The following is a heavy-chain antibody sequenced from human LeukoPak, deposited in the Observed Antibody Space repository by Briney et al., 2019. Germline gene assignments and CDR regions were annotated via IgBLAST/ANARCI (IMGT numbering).Heavy chain of an antibody. Sequence: ASVKVSCKASGYPFTTYGISWLRQAPGQGLEWVGWISPYNGNTDYAQKVQGRVTMTTDTSTSTAHMQLRRLRSDDPAVYYCATLAQDYYDSSGYFWGQGTPLTVSS. J-gene: IGHJ4*02. V-gene: IGHV1-18*01. CDR3: ATLAQDYYDSSGYF. CDR2: ISPYNGNT. CDR1: GYPFTTYG. D-gene: IGHD3-22*01.